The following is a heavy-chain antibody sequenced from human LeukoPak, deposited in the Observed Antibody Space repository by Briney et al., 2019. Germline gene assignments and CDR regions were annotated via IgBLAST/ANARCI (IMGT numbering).Heavy chain of an antibody. V-gene: IGHV4-39*07. CDR1: GGSISSSSYY. J-gene: IGHJ4*02. CDR3: VRGRGGYES. Sequence: PSETLSLTCTVSGGSISSSSYYWGWIRQPPGKGLEWIGTIYYSGSTYYNPSLKSRVTISVDTSKNQFSLNLNSVTAADTAVYYCVRGRGGYESWGPGTLVTVSS. D-gene: IGHD5-12*01. CDR2: IYYSGST.